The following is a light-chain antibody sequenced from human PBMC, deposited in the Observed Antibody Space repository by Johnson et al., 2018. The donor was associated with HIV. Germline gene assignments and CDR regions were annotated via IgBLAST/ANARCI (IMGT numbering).Light chain of an antibody. V-gene: IGLV1-51*01. CDR3: GTWDSSLGAGLYV. CDR1: SSNIGNNY. Sequence: QSVLTQPPSVSAAPGQKVTISCSGSSSNIGNNYVSWYQQLPGTAPKLLIYDNNKRPSGIPDRFSGSKSGTSATLGITGLQTGDEADYYCGTWDSSLGAGLYVFVTGTKVTVL. CDR2: DNN. J-gene: IGLJ1*01.